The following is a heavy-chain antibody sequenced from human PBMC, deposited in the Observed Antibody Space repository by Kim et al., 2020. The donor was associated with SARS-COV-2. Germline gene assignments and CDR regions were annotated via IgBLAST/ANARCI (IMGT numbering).Heavy chain of an antibody. CDR2: INHSGST. Sequence: SETLSLTCAVYGGSFSGYYWSWIRQPPGKGLEWIGEINHSGSTNYNPSLKSRVTISVDTSKNQFSLKLSSVTAADTAVYYCARGCAGRPGGYCSGGSCWLPRWENYYYYGMDVWGQGTTVTVSS. J-gene: IGHJ6*02. CDR3: ARGCAGRPGGYCSGGSCWLPRWENYYYYGMDV. D-gene: IGHD2-15*01. V-gene: IGHV4-34*01. CDR1: GGSFSGYY.